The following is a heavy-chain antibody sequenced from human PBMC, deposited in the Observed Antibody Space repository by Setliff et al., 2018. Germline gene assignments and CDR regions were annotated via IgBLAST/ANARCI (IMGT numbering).Heavy chain of an antibody. CDR1: GFTLSEYY. V-gene: IGHV1-2*02. CDR3: VRCGGVRGVLYNWFDP. Sequence: GASVKVSCKASGFTLSEYYMHWVRQAPGQGLEWMGSINAKSGGTNYAQKFRGRIIITRDTSIATVYLESSGLQSDDTAIYFCVRCGGVRGVLYNWFDPWGQGTLVTVSS. J-gene: IGHJ5*02. D-gene: IGHD3-10*01. CDR2: INAKSGGT.